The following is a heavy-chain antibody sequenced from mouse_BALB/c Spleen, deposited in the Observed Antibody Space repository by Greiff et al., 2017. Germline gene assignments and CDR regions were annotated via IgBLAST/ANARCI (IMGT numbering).Heavy chain of an antibody. CDR3: ARRITTVVATGGMDY. CDR1: GFTFSSFG. D-gene: IGHD1-1*01. V-gene: IGHV5-17*02. J-gene: IGHJ4*01. CDR2: ISSGSSTI. Sequence: DVMLVESGGGLVQPGGSRKLSCAASGFTFSSFGMHWVRQAPEKGLEWVAYISSGSSTIYYADTVKGRFTISRDNPKNTLFLQMTSLRSEDTAMYYCARRITTVVATGGMDYWGQGTSVTVSS.